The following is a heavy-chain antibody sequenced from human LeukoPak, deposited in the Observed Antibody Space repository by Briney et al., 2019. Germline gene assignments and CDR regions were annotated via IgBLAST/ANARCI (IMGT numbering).Heavy chain of an antibody. CDR3: ARQGYCTSPSCYARGDDAFDI. V-gene: IGHV1-18*01. Sequence: GASVKVSCKASGYTFTNYGISWVRQAPGQGLEWTAWISAYSGNTNYAHNFQGRLTMTTDTSTNTAYMELRSLRSDDTAVYYCARQGYCTSPSCYARGDDAFDIWGQGTMVTVSS. CDR1: GYTFTNYG. J-gene: IGHJ3*02. CDR2: ISAYSGNT. D-gene: IGHD2-2*01.